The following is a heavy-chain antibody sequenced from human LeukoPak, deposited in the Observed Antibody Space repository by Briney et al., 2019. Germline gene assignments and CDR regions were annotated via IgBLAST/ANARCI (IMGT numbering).Heavy chain of an antibody. D-gene: IGHD6-13*01. CDR1: GGSISSYY. J-gene: IGHJ4*02. V-gene: IGHV4-59*08. CDR2: IYYSGST. CDR3: ARHPAAARTADY. Sequence: SETLSLTCTVSGGSISSYYWSWIRQPPGKGLEWIGYIYYSGSTNYNPSLKSRVTISVDTSKNQFSLKLSSVTAADTAVYYCARHPAAARTADYWGQGTLVTVSS.